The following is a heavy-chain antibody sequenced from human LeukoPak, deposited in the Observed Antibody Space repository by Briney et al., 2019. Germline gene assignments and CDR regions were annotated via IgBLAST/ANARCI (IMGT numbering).Heavy chain of an antibody. CDR1: GFTFSSYG. V-gene: IGHV3-33*06. CDR3: PNEPRI. J-gene: IGHJ3*02. Sequence: PGRSLRLSCAASGFTFSSYGMHWVRQAPGRGLEWVVVIWYDGSNKYYADSVKGRFTISRDNSKNTLYLQMNSLRAEDTAVYYCPNEPRIWGQGTMVTVSS. CDR2: IWYDGSNK.